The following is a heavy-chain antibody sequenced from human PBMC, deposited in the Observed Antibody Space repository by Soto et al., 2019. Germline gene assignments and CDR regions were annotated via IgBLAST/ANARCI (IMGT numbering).Heavy chain of an antibody. Sequence: GGSLRLSCAASGFTFSSYAMSWVRQAPGKGLEWVSAISGSGGSTYYADSVKGRFTISRDNSKNTLYLQMNSLRAEDTAVYYCVKYDFWSGYFDYWGQGTLVTVSS. CDR2: ISGSGGST. J-gene: IGHJ4*02. V-gene: IGHV3-23*01. CDR1: GFTFSSYA. CDR3: VKYDFWSGYFDY. D-gene: IGHD3-3*01.